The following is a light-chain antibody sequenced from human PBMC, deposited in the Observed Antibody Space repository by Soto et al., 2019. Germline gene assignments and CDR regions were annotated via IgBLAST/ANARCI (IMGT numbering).Light chain of an antibody. Sequence: QSALTQPRSVSGSPGQSVTISCTGTSSDVGDYNYVSWYQQHPGKAPKLLIYAVNMRPSGVPDRFSRSKSGNTASLTISGLQAEDEADYSCCSYAGSYTWVFGGGTKVTVL. CDR1: SSDVGDYNY. CDR3: CSYAGSYTWV. V-gene: IGLV2-11*01. J-gene: IGLJ3*02. CDR2: AVN.